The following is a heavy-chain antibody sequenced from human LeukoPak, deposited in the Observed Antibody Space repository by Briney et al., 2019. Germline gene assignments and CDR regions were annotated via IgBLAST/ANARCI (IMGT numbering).Heavy chain of an antibody. CDR2: ISWNSGSI. CDR1: GFTFDDYA. V-gene: IGHV3-9*01. J-gene: IGHJ5*02. CDR3: AKGGGGDGTNWFDP. Sequence: LSGGSLRLSCAASGFTFDDYAMHWVRQAPGKGLEWVSGISWNSGSIGYADSVKGRFTISRDNAKNSLYLQMNSLRAEDTALYYCAKGGGGDGTNWFDPWGQGTLVTVSS. D-gene: IGHD2-21*02.